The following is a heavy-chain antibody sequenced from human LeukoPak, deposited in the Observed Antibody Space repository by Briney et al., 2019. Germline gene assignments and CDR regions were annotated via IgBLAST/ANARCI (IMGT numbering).Heavy chain of an antibody. CDR2: IYYAGDT. CDR1: GGPVSSSSYY. V-gene: IGHV4-39*01. D-gene: IGHD1-26*01. CDR3: ATWDSGRYSQIDT. Sequence: SGTLSLTCTVSGGPVSSSSYYWGWVRQSPEKGLECIGTIYYAGDTYYNPSLESRLTNSVDTSKNQFSLKLRSVTAADTAVYYGATWDSGRYSQIDTWGQGTLVTASS. J-gene: IGHJ5*02.